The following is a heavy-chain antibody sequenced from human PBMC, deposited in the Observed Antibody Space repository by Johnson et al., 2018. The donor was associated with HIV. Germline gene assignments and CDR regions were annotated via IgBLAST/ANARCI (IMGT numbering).Heavy chain of an antibody. J-gene: IGHJ3*01. CDR3: ARDGAIAGAATEALDL. V-gene: IGHV3-30*19. D-gene: IGHD1-26*01. CDR2: TSFDERGK. Sequence: VQLVESGGGVVQPGRSLRLSCAASGFTFSSYGMHWVRQAPGKGLEWVATTSFDERGKHYTDSVKGRFTISRDNSKNALYLQLNSLRPEDTAVYYCARDGAIAGAATEALDLWGQGTMVIVSS. CDR1: GFTFSSYG.